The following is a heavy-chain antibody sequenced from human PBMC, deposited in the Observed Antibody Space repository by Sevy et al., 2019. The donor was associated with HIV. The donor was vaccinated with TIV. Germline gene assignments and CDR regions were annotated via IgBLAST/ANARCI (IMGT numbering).Heavy chain of an antibody. J-gene: IGHJ4*02. CDR2: ISSSSSYI. D-gene: IGHD2-8*02. Sequence: GGSLRLSCAASGFTFSSYSMNWVRQAPGKGLEWVSSISSSSSYIYYADSLEGRFTISRDNAKNSLYLQMNSLRAEDTAVYYCASDGCTGGVCLDGFDYWGQGTLVTVSS. V-gene: IGHV3-21*01. CDR1: GFTFSSYS. CDR3: ASDGCTGGVCLDGFDY.